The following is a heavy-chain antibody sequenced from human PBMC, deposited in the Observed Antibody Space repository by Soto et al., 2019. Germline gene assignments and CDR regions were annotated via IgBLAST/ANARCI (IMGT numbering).Heavy chain of an antibody. CDR2: IIPIFGTA. Sequence: SVKVSCKASGGTFSSYAISWVRQAPGQGLEWMGGIIPIFGTANYAQKFQGRVTITADESTSTAYMELSSLRSEDTAVYYCARGPPSTIFGVVIRYPSIYYYYGMDVWGQGTTVTVSS. CDR1: GGTFSSYA. J-gene: IGHJ6*02. CDR3: ARGPPSTIFGVVIRYPSIYYYYGMDV. V-gene: IGHV1-69*13. D-gene: IGHD3-3*01.